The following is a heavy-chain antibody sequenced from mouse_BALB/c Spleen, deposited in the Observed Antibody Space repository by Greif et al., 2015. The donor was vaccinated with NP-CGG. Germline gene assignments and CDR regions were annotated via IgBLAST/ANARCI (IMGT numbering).Heavy chain of an antibody. CDR3: ARGGRRNAMDY. V-gene: IGHV1S137*01. J-gene: IGHJ4*01. CDR2: ISTYYGDA. Sequence: QVQLQQSGAEQVRPGVSVKISCKGSGYTFTDYAMHWVKQSHAKSLEWIGVISTYYGDASYNQKFKGKATMTVDKSSSTAYMELARLTSEDSAIHYCARGGRRNAMDYWGQGTSVTVSS. CDR1: GYTFTDYA.